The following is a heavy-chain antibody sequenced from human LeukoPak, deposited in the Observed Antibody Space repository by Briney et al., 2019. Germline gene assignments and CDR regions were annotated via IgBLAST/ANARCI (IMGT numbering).Heavy chain of an antibody. CDR2: ISSSSSYI. V-gene: IGHV3-21*01. CDR3: ARDMVEGYDFWSGYNY. D-gene: IGHD3-3*01. J-gene: IGHJ4*02. Sequence: PGGSLRLSCAASGFTFSSYSMNWVRQAPGKGLEWVSSISSSSSYIYYADSVKGRFTISRDNAKNSLYLQMNSLRAEDTAVYYCARDMVEGYDFWSGYNYWGQGTLVTVSS. CDR1: GFTFSSYS.